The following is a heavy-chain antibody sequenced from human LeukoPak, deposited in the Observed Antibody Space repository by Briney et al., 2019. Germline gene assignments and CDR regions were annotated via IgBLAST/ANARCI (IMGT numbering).Heavy chain of an antibody. CDR2: IYDSGST. D-gene: IGHD3-16*01. J-gene: IGHJ5*02. CDR3: ARHYGP. Sequence: ASETLSLTCAVYGGSFSGYYWSWIRQPPGKGLEWIGSIYDSGSTYYNPSLKSRVTISVDTSKNQFSLKLNSVTAADTAVYYCARHYGPWGQGTLVTVSS. CDR1: GGSFSGYY. V-gene: IGHV4-34*01.